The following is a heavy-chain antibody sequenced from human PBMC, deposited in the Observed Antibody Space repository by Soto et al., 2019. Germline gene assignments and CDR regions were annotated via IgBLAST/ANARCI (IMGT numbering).Heavy chain of an antibody. CDR2: IYHSGST. Sequence: SETLSLTCAFSVGSISSSNWWSWVRQPPGKGLEWIGEIYHSGSTNYNPSLKSRVTISVDKSKNQFSLKLSSVTAADTAVYYCARAGWLLYTLDYWGQGTLVNVSS. V-gene: IGHV4-4*02. D-gene: IGHD3-9*01. J-gene: IGHJ4*02. CDR3: ARAGWLLYTLDY. CDR1: VGSISSSNW.